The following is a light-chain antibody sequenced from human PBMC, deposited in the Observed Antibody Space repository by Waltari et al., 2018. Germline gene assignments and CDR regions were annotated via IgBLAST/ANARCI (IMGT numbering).Light chain of an antibody. CDR2: WAS. CDR1: QSVLYSSDNKSY. J-gene: IGKJ4*01. V-gene: IGKV4-1*01. Sequence: DIVMTQSPDSLAVSLGARATINCKSSQSVLYSSDNKSYLNWYQQKPGQPPKLLIYWASTRESGVPDRISGAGSGTDFTLTISSLQSEDVAVYYCQQYYSTPLTFGGGTKVEIK. CDR3: QQYYSTPLT.